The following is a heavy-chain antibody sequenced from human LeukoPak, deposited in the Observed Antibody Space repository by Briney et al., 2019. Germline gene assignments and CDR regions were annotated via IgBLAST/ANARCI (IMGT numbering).Heavy chain of an antibody. D-gene: IGHD6-19*01. CDR1: GGSISSGSYY. J-gene: IGHJ4*02. CDR2: LYTSGTT. Sequence: PSETLSLTCTVSGGSISSGSYYWTWLRQPAGKGLEWIGHLYTSGTTSYNPSLQSRVTISADTSKHQFSLGLTSVTAADTAVYYCARAGGSVGWYGTIDSWGQGTLVTVSS. V-gene: IGHV4-61*09. CDR3: ARAGGSVGWYGTIDS.